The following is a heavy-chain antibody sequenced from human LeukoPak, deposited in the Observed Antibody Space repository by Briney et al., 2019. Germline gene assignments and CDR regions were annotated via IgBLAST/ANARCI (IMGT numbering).Heavy chain of an antibody. CDR3: ARPKSSSSPNFDY. J-gene: IGHJ4*02. CDR1: GFTFSNYW. CDR2: ISYDGSNK. Sequence: GGSLRLSCAASGFTFSNYWMSWVRQAPGKGLEWVAIISYDGSNKYYADSVKGRFTISRDNSKSTLYLQMNSLRAEDTAVYYCARPKSSSSPNFDYWGQGTPVTVSS. D-gene: IGHD6-6*01. V-gene: IGHV3-30-3*01.